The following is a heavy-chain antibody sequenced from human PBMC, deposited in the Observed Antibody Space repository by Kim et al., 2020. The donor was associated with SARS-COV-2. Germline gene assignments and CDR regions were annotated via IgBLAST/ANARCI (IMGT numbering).Heavy chain of an antibody. J-gene: IGHJ4*02. Sequence: STKYNPSLKSRVTISVDTSKTHLSLKLSSVTAADTAVYYCARGGDGYFDNWGQGTLVTVSS. CDR2: ST. V-gene: IGHV4-34*01. D-gene: IGHD1-26*01. CDR3: ARGGDGYFDN.